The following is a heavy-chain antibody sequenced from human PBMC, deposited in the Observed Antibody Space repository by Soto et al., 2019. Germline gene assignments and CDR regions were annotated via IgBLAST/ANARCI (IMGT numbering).Heavy chain of an antibody. CDR2: MYYGGST. D-gene: IGHD3-10*01. Sequence: GTLALTCSVSRASITSNSYYGGWIRQSPGKGLEWIASMYYGGSTYYNPSLKSRVTISADTSKNGFSLKMRSVSAADTAVYYCAGFYGSDTYFTFQADSWGQGIQVTVSS. CDR3: AGFYGSDTYFTFQADS. J-gene: IGHJ4*02. V-gene: IGHV4-39*01. CDR1: RASITSNSYY.